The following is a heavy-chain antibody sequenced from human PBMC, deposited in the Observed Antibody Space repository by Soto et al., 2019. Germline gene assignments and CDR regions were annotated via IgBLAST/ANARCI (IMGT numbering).Heavy chain of an antibody. CDR2: IKEDGSEK. D-gene: IGHD3-3*01. Sequence: LRLSCAASGFTFSRHWTSWVRQAPGKGLEWVANIKEDGSEKYYADSVKGRFTVSRDNAKNSLYVQMNSLRAEDTAVYYCARVPIFGFTIDYWGQGTLVTVSS. J-gene: IGHJ4*02. CDR3: ARVPIFGFTIDY. CDR1: GFTFSRHW. V-gene: IGHV3-7*01.